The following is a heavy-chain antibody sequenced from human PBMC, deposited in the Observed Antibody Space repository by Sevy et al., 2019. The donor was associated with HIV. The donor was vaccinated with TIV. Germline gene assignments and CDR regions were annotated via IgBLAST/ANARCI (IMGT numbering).Heavy chain of an antibody. D-gene: IGHD3-16*01. V-gene: IGHV3-7*01. J-gene: IGHJ4*02. CDR2: MNQDGTER. CDR3: VREGLGGFSYSLDC. Sequence: GSLRLSCAASGFSFSTYWMTWVRQAPGKGLEWVATMNQDGTERDYVDSVKDRFTISRDNTKTSLFLQMNSLSAEDTGVYYCVREGLGGFSYSLDCWGQGTLVTVSS. CDR1: GFSFSTYW.